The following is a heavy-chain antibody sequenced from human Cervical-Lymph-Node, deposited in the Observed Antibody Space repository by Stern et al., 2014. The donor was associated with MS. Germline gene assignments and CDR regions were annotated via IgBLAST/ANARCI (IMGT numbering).Heavy chain of an antibody. Sequence: QVQLVQSGAEVKKPGASVKVSCKASGYTFTNFAIHWVRQAPGPRPDWMGWITAGIGNPKYSQKFQGSFPITHITPASPAYVQLPSLRSEDTAVYVCARGYADYGDFWGQGTLVTVSS. CDR1: GYTFTNFA. CDR2: ITAGIGNP. V-gene: IGHV1-3*01. D-gene: IGHD4-17*01. CDR3: ARGYADYGDF. J-gene: IGHJ4*02.